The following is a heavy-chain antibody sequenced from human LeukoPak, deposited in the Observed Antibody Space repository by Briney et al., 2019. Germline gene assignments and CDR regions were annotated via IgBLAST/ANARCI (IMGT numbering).Heavy chain of an antibody. V-gene: IGHV3-48*03. CDR1: GFTFSSYE. Sequence: PGVSLRPSCAASGFTFSSYEMNWVRQAPGKGLEWVSYISSSGSTIYYADSVKGRFTISRDNAKNSLYLQMNSLRAEDTAVYYCAKPHSSSNYYYMDVWGKGTTVTISS. CDR2: ISSSGSTI. D-gene: IGHD6-19*01. J-gene: IGHJ6*03. CDR3: AKPHSSSNYYYMDV.